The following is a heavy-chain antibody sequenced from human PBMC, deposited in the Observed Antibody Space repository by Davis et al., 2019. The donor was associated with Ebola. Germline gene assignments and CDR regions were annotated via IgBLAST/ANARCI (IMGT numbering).Heavy chain of an antibody. CDR3: ARSGSLWAFDY. CDR2: IYYSGST. D-gene: IGHD5-12*01. CDR1: GGSISSYY. Sequence: SESLSLSCTASGGSISSYYWSWIRQPPGKGLEWIGYIYYSGSTNYNPSLKSRVTISVDTSKNQFSLKLSSVTAADTAVYYCARSGSLWAFDYWGQGTLVTVSS. V-gene: IGHV4-59*12. J-gene: IGHJ4*02.